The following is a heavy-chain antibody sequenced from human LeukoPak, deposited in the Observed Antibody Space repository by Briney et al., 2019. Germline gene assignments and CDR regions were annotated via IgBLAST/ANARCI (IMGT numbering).Heavy chain of an antibody. Sequence: AGGSLRLSCAASGFTFSSYWMHWVRQGPGKGLEWVANIKQDGREKYYVDSVKGRFTISRDNAKSSLYLQMNSLRAEDTGVYYCAREAVEAAGTFDYWGQGTMVTVSS. CDR2: IKQDGREK. CDR3: AREAVEAAGTFDY. D-gene: IGHD6-13*01. V-gene: IGHV3-7*01. CDR1: GFTFSSYW. J-gene: IGHJ4*02.